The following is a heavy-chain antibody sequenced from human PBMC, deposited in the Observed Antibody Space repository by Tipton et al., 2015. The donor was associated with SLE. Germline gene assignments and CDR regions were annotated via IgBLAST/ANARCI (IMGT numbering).Heavy chain of an antibody. CDR2: IYTSGTT. J-gene: IGHJ3*02. CDR1: GDSITNDNYF. D-gene: IGHD1-1*01. Sequence: TLSLTCTVSGDSITNDNYFWSWIRQPAGKGLEWIGRIYTSGTTNYNPSLKSRVAISLDTSKNHFSLKLSSVTAADTAVYYCAIYKPRNDVFDIWGQGTWVTVSS. CDR3: AIYKPRNDVFDI. V-gene: IGHV4-61*02.